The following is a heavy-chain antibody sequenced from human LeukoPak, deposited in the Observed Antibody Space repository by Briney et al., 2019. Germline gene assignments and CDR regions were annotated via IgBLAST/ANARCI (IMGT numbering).Heavy chain of an antibody. CDR3: AKDRPSDYPSGTSPIDY. D-gene: IGHD3-10*01. CDR2: IGGSGDST. CDR1: GFTFNNYA. J-gene: IGHJ4*02. Sequence: QSGGSLRLSCAASGFTFNNYAMTWVRQAPGKGLEWVSTIGGSGDSTYYAESVKGRFSISRDNSKNTLFLQMNSLGAEDTAVYYCAKDRPSDYPSGTSPIDYWGQGTLVTVSS. V-gene: IGHV3-23*01.